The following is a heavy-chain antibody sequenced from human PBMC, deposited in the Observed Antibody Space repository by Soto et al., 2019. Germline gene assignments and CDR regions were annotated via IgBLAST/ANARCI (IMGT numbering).Heavy chain of an antibody. D-gene: IGHD6-6*01. CDR1: GGSVSSGRYY. CDR2: IYYSGST. CDR3: ARGGYSSSLLIDY. V-gene: IGHV4-61*01. J-gene: IGHJ4*02. Sequence: ETLSLTCTVSGGSVSSGRYYWSWIRQPPGKGLEWIGYIYYSGSTNYNPSLKSRVTISVDTSKNQFSLKLTSVTAADTAVYYCARGGYSSSLLIDYWGQGTLVTVSS.